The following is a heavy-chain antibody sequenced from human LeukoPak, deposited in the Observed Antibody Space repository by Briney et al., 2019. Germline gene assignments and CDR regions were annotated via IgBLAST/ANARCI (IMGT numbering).Heavy chain of an antibody. J-gene: IGHJ6*02. CDR2: INHSGST. CDR1: GGSFSGYY. D-gene: IGHD4-17*01. CDR3: ARVRTTGIYYYYGMDV. Sequence: SETLSLTCAVYGGSFSGYYWSWIRQPPGKGLEWIGEINHSGSTNYNPSLKSRVTISVDTSKNQFSLKLSSVTAADTAVYYCARVRTTGIYYYYGMDVWGQGTTVTVSS. V-gene: IGHV4-34*01.